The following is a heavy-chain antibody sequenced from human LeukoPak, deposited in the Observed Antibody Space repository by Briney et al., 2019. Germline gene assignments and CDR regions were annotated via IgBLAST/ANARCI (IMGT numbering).Heavy chain of an antibody. V-gene: IGHV4-39*07. J-gene: IGHJ3*02. D-gene: IGHD3-9*01. Sequence: SETLSLTCTVSGGSISNTNYYWGWIRQPPGKGLEWIGTIYYSGSTYYNPSLKSRVTISVDNSKNQFSLKLSSVTAADTAVYYCARDRQVPSWILTVVNTDAFDIWGQGTMVTVSS. CDR1: GGSISNTNYY. CDR2: IYYSGST. CDR3: ARDRQVPSWILTVVNTDAFDI.